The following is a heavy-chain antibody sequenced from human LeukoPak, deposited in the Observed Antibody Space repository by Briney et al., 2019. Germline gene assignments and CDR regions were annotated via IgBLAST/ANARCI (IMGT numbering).Heavy chain of an antibody. Sequence: ASVKVFCRASGYTFAGYYMHWVRQAPGQGLEWMGWINPNSGGTNYAQKFQGRVTMTRDTSISTAYMELSRLRSDDTAVYYCARDKFGAAAGTDYWGQGTLVTVSS. D-gene: IGHD6-13*01. J-gene: IGHJ4*02. CDR2: INPNSGGT. V-gene: IGHV1-2*02. CDR3: ARDKFGAAAGTDY. CDR1: GYTFAGYY.